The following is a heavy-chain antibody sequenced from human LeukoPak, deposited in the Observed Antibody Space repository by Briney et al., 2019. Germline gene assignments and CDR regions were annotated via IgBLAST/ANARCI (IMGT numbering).Heavy chain of an antibody. D-gene: IGHD3-3*01. J-gene: IGHJ4*02. CDR1: GYTFTSYD. CDR3: ARGPYYDFWSGYHDGFDY. Sequence: ASVKVSRKASGYTFTSYDINWVRQATGQGLEWMGWMNPNSGNTGYAQKFQGRVTMTRNTSISTAYMELSSLRSEDTAVYYCARGPYYDFWSGYHDGFDYWGQGTLVTVSS. V-gene: IGHV1-8*01. CDR2: MNPNSGNT.